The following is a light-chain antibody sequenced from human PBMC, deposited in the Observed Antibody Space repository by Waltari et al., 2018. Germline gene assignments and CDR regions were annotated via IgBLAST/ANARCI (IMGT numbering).Light chain of an antibody. CDR3: QQLKSYPRT. CDR1: QGIISY. V-gene: IGKV1-9*01. CDR2: GAS. Sequence: DIQLTQSPSFLSASVGDRVTITCRASQGIISYLAWYQKKPGKAPKVLIYGASTLQRGVPSRFSGSGSGTEFTLTISSLQPEDFATYYCQQLKSYPRTFGQGTKLEIK. J-gene: IGKJ2*02.